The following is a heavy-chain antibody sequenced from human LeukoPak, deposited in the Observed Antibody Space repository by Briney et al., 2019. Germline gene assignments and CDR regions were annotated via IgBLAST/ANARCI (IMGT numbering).Heavy chain of an antibody. CDR1: GFTFSSYG. V-gene: IGHV3-30*02. CDR3: ASSGNYRTYYFDY. D-gene: IGHD1-26*01. CDR2: LQYDGSNG. Sequence: PGGSLRLSCAASGFTFSSYGMHWVRQAPGKGLEWVTFLQYDGSNGYYADSVRGRFTISRDNSKNTLYLQMNSLRADDTAVYYCASSGNYRTYYFDYWGQGTLVTVSS. J-gene: IGHJ4*02.